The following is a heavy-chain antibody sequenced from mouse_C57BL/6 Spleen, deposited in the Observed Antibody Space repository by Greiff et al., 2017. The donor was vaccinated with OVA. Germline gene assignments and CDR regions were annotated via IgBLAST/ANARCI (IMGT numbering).Heavy chain of an antibody. Sequence: EVQLQQSGPELVKPGASVKIPCKASGYTFTDYNMDWVKQSHGKSLEWIGDINPNNGGTIYNQKFKGKATLTVDKSSSTAYMELRSLTSEDTAVYYCARGDSSDYPYARDYWGQGTSVTVSS. D-gene: IGHD3-2*02. CDR3: ARGDSSDYPYARDY. CDR1: GYTFTDYN. V-gene: IGHV1-18*01. J-gene: IGHJ4*01. CDR2: INPNNGGT.